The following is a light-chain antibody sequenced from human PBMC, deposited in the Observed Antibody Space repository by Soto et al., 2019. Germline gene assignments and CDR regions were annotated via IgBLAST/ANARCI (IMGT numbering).Light chain of an antibody. J-gene: IGLJ3*02. CDR1: SSKIGAGYD. Sequence: QSVLTQPPSVSGAPGQRVTISCTGSSSKIGAGYDVHWYQQLPGTAPKLLIYDNNNRPSGVPDRFSGSKSGTSASLAITGLQAEDEADYYCQSYDSSLSSWVFGGGTKLTVL. V-gene: IGLV1-40*01. CDR2: DNN. CDR3: QSYDSSLSSWV.